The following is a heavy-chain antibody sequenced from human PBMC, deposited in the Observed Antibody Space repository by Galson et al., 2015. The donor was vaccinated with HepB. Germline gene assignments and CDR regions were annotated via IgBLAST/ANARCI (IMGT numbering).Heavy chain of an antibody. CDR2: INTNTGNP. J-gene: IGHJ4*02. V-gene: IGHV7-4-1*02. CDR3: ARRTYDILTGYYTIFDY. D-gene: IGHD3-9*01. Sequence: SVKVSCKTSGYTFTSYAMNWVRQAPGQGLEWMGWINTNTGNPTYAQGFTGRFVFSLDTSVSTAYLQISILKAEDTAVYYCARRTYDILTGYYTIFDYWGQGTLVTVSS. CDR1: GYTFTSYA.